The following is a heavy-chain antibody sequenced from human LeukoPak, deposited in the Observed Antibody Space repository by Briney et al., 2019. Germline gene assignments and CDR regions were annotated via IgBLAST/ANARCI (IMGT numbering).Heavy chain of an antibody. J-gene: IGHJ6*03. V-gene: IGHV3-48*03. CDR2: ISRSSSTI. Sequence: GGSLRLSCAASGFTFSSYEMNWVRQAPGKGLEWVSYISRSSSTILYADSVRGRFTISRDNAKNSLYLQMNSLRAEDTAVYYCARVYYDSSADYHMDVWGKGTTVTVSS. D-gene: IGHD3-22*01. CDR3: ARVYYDSSADYHMDV. CDR1: GFTFSSYE.